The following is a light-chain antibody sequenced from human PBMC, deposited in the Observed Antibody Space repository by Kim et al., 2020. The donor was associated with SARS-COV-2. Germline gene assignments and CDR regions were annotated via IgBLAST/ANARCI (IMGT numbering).Light chain of an antibody. V-gene: IGKV3-20*01. Sequence: LSPGEGATLSCRASQSVSSSYVAWYQQKPGQAPRLLIDGASSRATGIPDRFSGGGSGTDFTLTISRLEPEDFAVYYCQQYGSSATFGQGTRLEIK. CDR2: GAS. CDR3: QQYGSSAT. J-gene: IGKJ5*01. CDR1: QSVSSSY.